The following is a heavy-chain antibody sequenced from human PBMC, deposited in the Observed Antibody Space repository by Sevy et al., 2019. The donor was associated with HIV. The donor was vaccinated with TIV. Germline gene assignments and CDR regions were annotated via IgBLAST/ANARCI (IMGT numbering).Heavy chain of an antibody. CDR3: VKGIYKADSA. D-gene: IGHD1-1*01. Sequence: GGSLRLSCAAPGLFFSAYWMTWVRQVPGKGLEWVANINEDGSKINYAHSVRGRFTISRDNTKNSLYLQMNSLRVEDSATYCCVKGIYKADSAWGQGTLVTVSS. J-gene: IGHJ4*02. CDR2: INEDGSKI. CDR1: GLFFSAYW. V-gene: IGHV3-7*03.